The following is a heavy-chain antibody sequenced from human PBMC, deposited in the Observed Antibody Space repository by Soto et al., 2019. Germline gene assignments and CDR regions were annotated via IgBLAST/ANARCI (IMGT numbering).Heavy chain of an antibody. V-gene: IGHV3-30*18. J-gene: IGHJ4*02. Sequence: GGSLRLSCAASGFTFSSYGMHWVRQAPGKGLEWVAVISYDGSNKYYADSVKGRFTISRDNSKNTLYLQMNSLRAEDTAVYYCAKDGGSSWYYFDYWGQGTLVTVSS. CDR2: ISYDGSNK. CDR3: AKDGGSSWYYFDY. D-gene: IGHD6-13*01. CDR1: GFTFSSYG.